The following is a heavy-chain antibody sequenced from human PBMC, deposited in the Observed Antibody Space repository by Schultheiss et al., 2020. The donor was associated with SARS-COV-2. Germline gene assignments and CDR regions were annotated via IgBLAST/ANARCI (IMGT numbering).Heavy chain of an antibody. J-gene: IGHJ4*02. CDR2: ISSRSSTI. Sequence: GASLKISCAASGFTVSSNYMSWVRQAPGKGLEWISYISSRSSTIHYADSVKGRVTISRDNAKNSLYLQMNSLRDEDTAVYYCARDPDYDFWSGYSRHFDYWGQGTLVTVSS. CDR3: ARDPDYDFWSGYSRHFDY. CDR1: GFTVSSNY. V-gene: IGHV3-48*02. D-gene: IGHD3-3*01.